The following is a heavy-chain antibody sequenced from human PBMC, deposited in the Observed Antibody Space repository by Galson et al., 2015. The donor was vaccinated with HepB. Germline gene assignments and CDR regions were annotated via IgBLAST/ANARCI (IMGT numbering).Heavy chain of an antibody. CDR2: IWYDGSNK. CDR1: GFTFSSYG. D-gene: IGHD4-23*01. V-gene: IGHV3-33*08. Sequence: SLRLSCAASGFTFSSYGMHWVRQAPGKGLEWVAVIWYDGSNKYYADSVKGRFTISRDNSKNTLYLQMNSLRAEDTAVYYCARDRGGNSPFDYWGQGTLVTVSS. J-gene: IGHJ4*02. CDR3: ARDRGGNSPFDY.